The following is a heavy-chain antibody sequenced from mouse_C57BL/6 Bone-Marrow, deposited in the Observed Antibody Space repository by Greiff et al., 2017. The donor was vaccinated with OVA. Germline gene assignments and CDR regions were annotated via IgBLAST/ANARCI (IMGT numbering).Heavy chain of an antibody. CDR3: ARDYDYDERDY. Sequence: EVKLVESEGGLVQPGSSMKLSCTASGFTFSDYYMAWVRQVPEKGLEWVANINYDGSSTYYLDSLKSRFIISRDNAKNILYLQMSSLKSEDTATYYCARDYDYDERDYWGQGTTLTVSS. V-gene: IGHV5-16*01. D-gene: IGHD2-4*01. J-gene: IGHJ2*01. CDR1: GFTFSDYY. CDR2: INYDGSST.